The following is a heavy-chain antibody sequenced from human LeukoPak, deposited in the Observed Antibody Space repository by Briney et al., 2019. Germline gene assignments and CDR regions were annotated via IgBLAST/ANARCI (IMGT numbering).Heavy chain of an antibody. V-gene: IGHV1-2*02. Sequence: ASVKVSCKASGYIFTGYYMHWVRQAPGQGLEWMGWINPNSGDTNYAQKFQGRVTMTRDTSISTAYMELSRLRSDDTAVYYCAREGGGGKDYWGQGTLVTVSS. J-gene: IGHJ4*02. CDR2: INPNSGDT. D-gene: IGHD3-16*01. CDR1: GYIFTGYY. CDR3: AREGGGGKDY.